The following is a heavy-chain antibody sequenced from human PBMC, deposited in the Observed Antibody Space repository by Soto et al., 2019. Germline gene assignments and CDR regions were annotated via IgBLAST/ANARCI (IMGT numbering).Heavy chain of an antibody. CDR2: IIPMSGKP. D-gene: IGHD1-20*01. J-gene: IGHJ4*02. CDR1: GGTFRSHS. CDR3: ARWAGSNWNGPFDY. V-gene: IGHV1-69*13. Sequence: SVKVSCKASGGTFRSHSFNWVRQAPGQGLEWMGGIIPMSGKPTHAQKFQGRVTITADESTSTVYMELSSLRSEDTAVYFCARWAGSNWNGPFDYWGQGNLVTVPQ.